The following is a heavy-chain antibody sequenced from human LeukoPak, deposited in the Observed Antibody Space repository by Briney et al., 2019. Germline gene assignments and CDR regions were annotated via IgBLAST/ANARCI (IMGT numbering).Heavy chain of an antibody. J-gene: IGHJ3*02. Sequence: RGSLRLSCAASGFTFNNYALAWVRQTPEKGLECVSAISGDGVSPYYVDSVRGRFTISRDNANKSLNLQMNSLRAEDTAVYYCVRGGFAAFEIWGQGTMVTVSS. CDR3: VRGGFAAFEI. CDR1: GFTFNNYA. V-gene: IGHV3-23*01. CDR2: ISGDGVSP.